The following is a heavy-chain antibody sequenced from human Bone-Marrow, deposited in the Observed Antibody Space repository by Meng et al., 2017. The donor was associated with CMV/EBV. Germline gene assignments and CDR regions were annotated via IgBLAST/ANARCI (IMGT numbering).Heavy chain of an antibody. CDR1: GASISSSSYY. CDR3: ARYGPGNYCEY. V-gene: IGHV4-39*07. D-gene: IGHD3-10*01. Sequence: CTVSGASISSSSYYWGWIRQPPGKGLEWIGTIFYLGNTYYNPSLKSRGAISVYTSENQFSLKLSSVTAADTAVYYCARYGPGNYCEYWGQGTLVTVSS. CDR2: IFYLGNT. J-gene: IGHJ4*02.